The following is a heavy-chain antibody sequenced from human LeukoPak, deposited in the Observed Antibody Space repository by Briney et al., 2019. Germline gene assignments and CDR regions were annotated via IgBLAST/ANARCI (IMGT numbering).Heavy chain of an antibody. CDR3: AKANAMDV. CDR1: GFTFSNYG. Sequence: GGSLRLSCAASGFTFSNYGMRWVRQAPGRGLEWVAVIWHDGGNKYSADSVRGRFTISRDNAKNSLDLQMNSLRAEDTALYFCAKANAMDVWGQGTTVTVSS. J-gene: IGHJ6*02. V-gene: IGHV3-33*03. CDR2: IWHDGGNK.